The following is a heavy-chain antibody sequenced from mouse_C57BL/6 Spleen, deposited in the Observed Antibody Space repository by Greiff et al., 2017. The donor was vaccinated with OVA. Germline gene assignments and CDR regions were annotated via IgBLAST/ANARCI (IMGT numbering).Heavy chain of an antibody. D-gene: IGHD2-4*01. CDR1: VFPIQPTS. Sequence: EVQLQQSVAELVRPGASVTLSFPSSVFPIQPTSMHWVKQRPEQGLEWIGRIDPANGNTKYAPKFQGKATITADTSSNTAYLQLSSLTSEDTAIYYCASDYYDYDPPWFAYWGQGTLVTVSA. J-gene: IGHJ3*01. CDR2: IDPANGNT. V-gene: IGHV14-3*01. CDR3: ASDYYDYDPPWFAY.